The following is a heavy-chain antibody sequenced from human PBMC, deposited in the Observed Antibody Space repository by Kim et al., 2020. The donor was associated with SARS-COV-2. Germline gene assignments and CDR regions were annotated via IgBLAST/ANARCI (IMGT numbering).Heavy chain of an antibody. D-gene: IGHD6-13*01. V-gene: IGHV3-23*01. J-gene: IGHJ4*02. Sequence: GGSLRLSCAASGFTFSTCAMAWVRQAPGKGLEWVSRISGGGGSTYYADSVKGRFTISRDNSKNTLFLQMNSLRAEDTALYYCAKRDSAGGPHDYWGQGTL. CDR2: ISGGGGST. CDR3: AKRDSAGGPHDY. CDR1: GFTFSTCA.